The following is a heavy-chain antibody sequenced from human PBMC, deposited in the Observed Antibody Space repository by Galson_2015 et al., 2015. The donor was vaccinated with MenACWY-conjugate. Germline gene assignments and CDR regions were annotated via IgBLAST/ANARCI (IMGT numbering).Heavy chain of an antibody. J-gene: IGHJ4*02. CDR3: ARIGTTDCGSTSCFDY. CDR1: GSIFNYYA. CDR2: IIPFLGIP. D-gene: IGHD2-2*01. V-gene: IGHV1-69*04. Sequence: SVKVSCKASGSIFNYYAISWVRQAPGQGLEWVGRIIPFLGIPTYAQKFQGRVTITATKSTTTVYMELSSLTSEDTAVYYCARIGTTDCGSTSCFDYWGQGTLVTVSS.